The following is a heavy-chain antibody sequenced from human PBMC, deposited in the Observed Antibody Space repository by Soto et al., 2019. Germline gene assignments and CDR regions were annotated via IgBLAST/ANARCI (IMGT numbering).Heavy chain of an antibody. D-gene: IGHD2-2*01. CDR1: GFTFSSYG. CDR2: ISYDGSNK. J-gene: IGHJ4*02. CDR3: AKSTTSDY. Sequence: LRLSCAASGFTFSSYGMHWVRQAPGKGLEWVAVISYDGSNKYYADSVKGRFTISRDNSKNTLYLQMNSLRAEDTAVYYCAKSTTSDYWGQGTLVTVSS. V-gene: IGHV3-30*18.